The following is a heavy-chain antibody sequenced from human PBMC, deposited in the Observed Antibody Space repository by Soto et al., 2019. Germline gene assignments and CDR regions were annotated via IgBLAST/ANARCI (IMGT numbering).Heavy chain of an antibody. J-gene: IGHJ4*02. CDR1: GFSLTTNQVG. CDR2: IFWNEDK. D-gene: IGHD1-1*01. V-gene: IGHV2-5*01. CDR3: VHVYFRGWKSGPDN. Sequence: QITLRESGPTLVKPTETLTLTCTFSGFSLTTNQVGVGWIRQPPGKALEWLALIFWNEDKRYSPSLDNRLTINKDTSKNQVVLTMTDMDPADTATFYCVHVYFRGWKSGPDNWGQGTPVTVYS.